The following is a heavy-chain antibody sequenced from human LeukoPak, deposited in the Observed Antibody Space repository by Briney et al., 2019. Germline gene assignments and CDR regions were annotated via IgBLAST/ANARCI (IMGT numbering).Heavy chain of an antibody. Sequence: GGSLRLSCAASGFTFSSHPMDWVRQAPGKGLEWISYISSTGSTIYYADSVKGRFTISRDNAKNSLYLQMNSLRAEDTAVYYCARDFRVGIDRRTFDIWGQGTMVTVSS. CDR2: ISSTGSTI. J-gene: IGHJ3*02. CDR1: GFTFSSHP. V-gene: IGHV3-48*04. CDR3: ARDFRVGIDRRTFDI. D-gene: IGHD1-26*01.